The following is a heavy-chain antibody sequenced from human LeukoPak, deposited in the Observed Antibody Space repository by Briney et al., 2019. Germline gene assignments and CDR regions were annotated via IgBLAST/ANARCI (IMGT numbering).Heavy chain of an antibody. CDR2: ISGSGSTI. J-gene: IGHJ6*02. CDR3: ARDDPHLLLPAYYYYGMDV. V-gene: IGHV3-48*03. D-gene: IGHD3-22*01. Sequence: GGSLRLSCAASGFTFSSYEMNWVRQAPGKGLEWVSYISGSGSTIYYADSVKGRFTISRGNAKNSLYLQMNSLRAEDTAVYYCARDDPHLLLPAYYYYGMDVWGQGTTVTVSS. CDR1: GFTFSSYE.